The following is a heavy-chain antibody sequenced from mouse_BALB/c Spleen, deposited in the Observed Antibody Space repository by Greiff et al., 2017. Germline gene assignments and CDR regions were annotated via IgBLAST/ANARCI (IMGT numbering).Heavy chain of an antibody. CDR2: ISSGGSYT. V-gene: IGHV5-6*01. Sequence: VQLKQSGGDLVKPGGSLKLSCAASGFTFSSYGMSWVRQTPDKRLEWVATISSGGSYTYYPDSVKGRFTISRDNAKNTLYLQMSSLKSEDTAMYYCARNSEAMDYWGQGTSVTVSS. J-gene: IGHJ4*01. CDR3: ARNSEAMDY. CDR1: GFTFSSYG. D-gene: IGHD2-12*01.